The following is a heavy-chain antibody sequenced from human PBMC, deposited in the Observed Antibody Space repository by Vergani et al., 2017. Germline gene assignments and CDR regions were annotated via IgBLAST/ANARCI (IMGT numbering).Heavy chain of an antibody. V-gene: IGHV3-30-3*01. CDR1: GFTFSSYA. J-gene: IGHJ6*02. Sequence: QVQLVESGGGVVQPGRSLRLSCAASGFTFSSYAMHWVRQAPGKGLEWVAVISYDGSNKYYADSVKGRFTISRDNSKNTLYLQMNSLRAEDTAVYYCARDRRTGPWEDYYYGMDVWGQGTTVTVSS. CDR3: ARDRRTGPWEDYYYGMDV. CDR2: ISYDGSNK. D-gene: IGHD1-26*01.